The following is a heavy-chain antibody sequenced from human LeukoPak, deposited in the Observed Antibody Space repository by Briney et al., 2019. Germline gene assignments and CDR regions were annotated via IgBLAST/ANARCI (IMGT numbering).Heavy chain of an antibody. CDR2: LAYDASLV. D-gene: IGHD6-13*01. J-gene: IGHJ4*02. V-gene: IGHV3-30*18. CDR1: GFTFSIYG. Sequence: GGSLRLSCVASGFTFSIYGMHWVRQAPGKGLEWVAYLAYDASLVDYTYSVKGRFTISRDNSKNTLFLQMNSLRPEDTAVYYCAKKGGSWNYFDSWGQGTLVTVSS. CDR3: AKKGGSWNYFDS.